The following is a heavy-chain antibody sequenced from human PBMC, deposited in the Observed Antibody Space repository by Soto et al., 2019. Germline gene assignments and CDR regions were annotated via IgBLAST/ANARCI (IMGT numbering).Heavy chain of an antibody. CDR1: GGSISSGGYS. CDR3: ARQRDYYDTSGDSYFDY. D-gene: IGHD3-22*01. Sequence: PSETLSLTCAVSGGSISSGGYSWGWIRQPPGKGLEWIGSIYYSGSTYYNPSLKSRVTISVDTSKNQFSLKLTSVTAADTAVYYCARQRDYYDTSGDSYFDYWGQGTLVTVSS. CDR2: IYYSGST. V-gene: IGHV4-39*01. J-gene: IGHJ4*02.